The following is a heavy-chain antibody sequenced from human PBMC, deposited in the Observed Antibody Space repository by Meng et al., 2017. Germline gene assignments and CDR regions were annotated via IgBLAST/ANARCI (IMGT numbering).Heavy chain of an antibody. CDR3: ARDIRPSYFDY. CDR1: GGTFSSYA. J-gene: IGHJ4*02. CDR2: IIPIFGTA. Sequence: QGELGQAGAEVKKPGSSVKVSCQASGGTFSSYAISWVRQAPGQGLEWMGGIIPIFGTANYAQKFQGRVTITADESTSTAYMELSSLRSEDTAVYYCARDIRPSYFDYWGQGTLVTVSS. D-gene: IGHD3-10*01. V-gene: IGHV1-69*01.